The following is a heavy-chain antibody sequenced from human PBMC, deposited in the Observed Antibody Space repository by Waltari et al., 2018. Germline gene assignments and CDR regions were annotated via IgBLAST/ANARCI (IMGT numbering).Heavy chain of an antibody. V-gene: IGHV2-5*02. CDR2: IYWDDDK. CDR1: GFTLTANPVG. Sequence: QITLKESGPTLVKATQTLTLTCTFSGFTLTANPVGVGWVRQPPGKALEWLALIYWDDDKRYNPSLQSRLTISKDTSKNQVVLSMTNMDPVDTATYYCAHRLDYRTAWSGAYFDYWGQGTLVTVSS. D-gene: IGHD3-10*01. CDR3: AHRLDYRTAWSGAYFDY. J-gene: IGHJ4*02.